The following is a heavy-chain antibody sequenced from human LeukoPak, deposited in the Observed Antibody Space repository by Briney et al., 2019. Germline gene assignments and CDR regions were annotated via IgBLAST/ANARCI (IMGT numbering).Heavy chain of an antibody. CDR2: ISSSSSYI. Sequence: GGSLRLSCAASGFTFSSYSMNWVRQAPGKGLEWVSSISSSSSYIYYADSVKGRFTISRDNAKNSLYLQMNSLRAEDTAVYYCARERRVDTAMSARGLFFDYWGQGTLVTVSS. D-gene: IGHD5-18*01. V-gene: IGHV3-21*01. CDR1: GFTFSSYS. J-gene: IGHJ4*02. CDR3: ARERRVDTAMSARGLFFDY.